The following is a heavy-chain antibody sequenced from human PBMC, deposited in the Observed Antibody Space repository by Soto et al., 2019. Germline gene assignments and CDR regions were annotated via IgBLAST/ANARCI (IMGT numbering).Heavy chain of an antibody. D-gene: IGHD1-26*01. CDR1: GFTFSSYG. CDR2: IWYDGSNK. J-gene: IGHJ4*02. V-gene: IGHV3-33*01. CDR3: ARKGGWDLDY. Sequence: QVQLVESGGGVVQPGRSLRLSCAASGFTFSSYGMHWVRQAPGMGLEWVAVIWYDGSNKYYADSVKGRFTISRDNSKNTLYLQMNSLRAEDTAVYYCARKGGWDLDYWGQGTLVTVSS.